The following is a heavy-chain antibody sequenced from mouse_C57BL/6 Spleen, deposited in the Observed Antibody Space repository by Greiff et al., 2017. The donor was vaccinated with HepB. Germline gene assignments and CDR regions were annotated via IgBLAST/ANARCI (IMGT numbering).Heavy chain of an antibody. CDR1: GYTFTDYN. V-gene: IGHV1-18*01. Sequence: EVKLVESGPELVKPGASVKIPCKASGYTFTDYNMDWVKQSHGKSLEWIGDINPNNGGTIYNQKFKGKATLTVDKSSSTAYMELRSLTSEDTAVYYCARFSYPYWYFDVWGTGTTVTVSS. J-gene: IGHJ1*03. CDR3: ARFSYPYWYFDV. CDR2: INPNNGGT. D-gene: IGHD1-1*01.